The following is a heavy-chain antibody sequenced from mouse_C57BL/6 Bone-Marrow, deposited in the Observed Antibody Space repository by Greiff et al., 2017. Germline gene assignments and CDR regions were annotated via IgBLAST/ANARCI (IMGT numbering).Heavy chain of an antibody. CDR3: ARDGPWYFDV. CDR2: IYPGSGST. Sequence: QIQLQQPGAELVKPGASVKMSCKASGYTFTSYWITWVKQRPGQGLEWIGDIYPGSGSTNYNEKFKSKATLTVDTSSSTAYMQLSSLTSEDSAVYYCARDGPWYFDVWGTGTTVTVSS. V-gene: IGHV1-55*01. J-gene: IGHJ1*03. CDR1: GYTFTSYW. D-gene: IGHD2-3*01.